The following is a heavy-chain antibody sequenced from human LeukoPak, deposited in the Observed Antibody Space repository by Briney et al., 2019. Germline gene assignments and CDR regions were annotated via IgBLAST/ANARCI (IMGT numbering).Heavy chain of an antibody. CDR3: TRCLSSSWQRLDN. D-gene: IGHD6-13*01. V-gene: IGHV1-69*01. Sequence: SVKVSCKASGGTFSSYAISWVRQAPGQGLEWMGGIIPIFGTASYAQKFQGRVTITADESTSTAYMELSSLRSEDTAVYYCTRCLSSSWQRLDNWGQGTLVIVSS. CDR2: IIPIFGTA. CDR1: GGTFSSYA. J-gene: IGHJ4*02.